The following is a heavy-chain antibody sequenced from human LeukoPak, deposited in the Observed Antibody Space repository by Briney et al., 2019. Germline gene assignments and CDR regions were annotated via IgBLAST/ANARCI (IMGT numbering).Heavy chain of an antibody. CDR1: GYTFTSYV. CDR2: VNPESGNT. V-gene: IGHV1-8*01. CDR3: ARSPKGELRDSGYDHGFDY. D-gene: IGHD5-12*01. Sequence: ASVKVSCKASGYTFTSYVINWVGKATGQGLEWMGWVNPESGNTGYAQKFQGRVTMTRNTSISTAYMELSSLRSEDTAVYYCARSPKGELRDSGYDHGFDYWGQGTLVTVSS. J-gene: IGHJ4*02.